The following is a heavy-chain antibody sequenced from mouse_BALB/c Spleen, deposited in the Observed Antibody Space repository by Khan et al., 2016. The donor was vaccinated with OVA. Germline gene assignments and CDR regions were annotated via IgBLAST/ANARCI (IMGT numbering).Heavy chain of an antibody. V-gene: IGHV3-2*02. CDR3: AGTARIKY. Sequence: EVQLQESGPGLVKPSQSLSLTCTVTGYSITSGYGWNWIRQFPGNQLEWMGYISYSGSTNYNPSLKSRTSITRDTSKNQFFLQLNSVTTEDTATYYCAGTARIKYWGQGTTLTVSS. D-gene: IGHD1-2*01. CDR1: GYSITSGYG. J-gene: IGHJ2*01. CDR2: ISYSGST.